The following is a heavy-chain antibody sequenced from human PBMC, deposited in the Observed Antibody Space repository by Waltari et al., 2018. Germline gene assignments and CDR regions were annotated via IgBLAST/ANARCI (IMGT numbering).Heavy chain of an antibody. CDR3: TRVGSSGWYFIDY. CDR2: IRSKANSYAT. J-gene: IGHJ4*02. Sequence: EVQLVASGGGFVQPGGSLKLSCAASGFTFSGSAMHWVRQASGKGLEWVGRIRSKANSYATAYAASVKGRFTISRDDSKNTAYLQMNSLKTEDTAVYYCTRVGSSGWYFIDYWGQGTLVTVSS. CDR1: GFTFSGSA. V-gene: IGHV3-73*01. D-gene: IGHD6-19*01.